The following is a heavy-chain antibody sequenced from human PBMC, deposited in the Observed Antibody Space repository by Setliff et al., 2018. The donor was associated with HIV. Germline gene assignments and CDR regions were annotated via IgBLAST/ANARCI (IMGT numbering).Heavy chain of an antibody. CDR1: GESFSGYY. J-gene: IGHJ4*02. CDR2: VNHSGNT. V-gene: IGHV4-34*01. D-gene: IGHD3-22*01. CDR3: ARGTVITYFYDSSGSFDY. Sequence: KTSETLSLTCAVYGESFSGYYWTWIRQPPGKGLEWIGEVNHSGNTNYNPSLKSRVTISADTSKNQFSLKLTSVTAADTAVYYCARGTVITYFYDSSGSFDYWGQGARGTAPQ.